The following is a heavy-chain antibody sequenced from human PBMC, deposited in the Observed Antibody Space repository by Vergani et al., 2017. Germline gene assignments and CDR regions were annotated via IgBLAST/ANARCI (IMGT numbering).Heavy chain of an antibody. CDR3: AREGVVVPAYYYYYYMDV. CDR1: GSSISSGSYY. D-gene: IGHD2-2*01. J-gene: IGHJ6*03. Sequence: QVQLQESGPGLVKPSQTLSLTCTVSGSSISSGSYYWSWIRQPAGKGLEWIGRIYTSGSTNYNPSLKSRVTMSVDTSKNQFSLKLSSATAADTAVYYCAREGVVVPAYYYYYYMDVWGKGTTVTVSS. V-gene: IGHV4-61*02. CDR2: IYTSGST.